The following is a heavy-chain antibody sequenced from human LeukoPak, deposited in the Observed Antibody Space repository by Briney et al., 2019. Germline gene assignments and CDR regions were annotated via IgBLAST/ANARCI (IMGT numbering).Heavy chain of an antibody. Sequence: GGSLRLSCAASGFTFSDYYMSWILQAPGKGLEWVSYISSSGSTIYYADSVKGRFTISRDNAKNSLYLQMNSLRAEDTAVYYCARDQVAQTYYDFWGQGTLVTVSS. CDR3: ARDQVAQTYYDF. CDR2: ISSSGSTI. J-gene: IGHJ4*02. D-gene: IGHD3-3*01. CDR1: GFTFSDYY. V-gene: IGHV3-11*04.